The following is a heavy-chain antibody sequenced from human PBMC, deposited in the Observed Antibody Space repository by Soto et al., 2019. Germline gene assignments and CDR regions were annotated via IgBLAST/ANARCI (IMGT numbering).Heavy chain of an antibody. CDR2: IYYSGST. D-gene: IGHD6-25*01. V-gene: IGHV4-30-4*01. Sequence: PSETLSLTCTVSGGSISSGDYYWSWIRQPPGRGLEWIGYIYYSGSTYYNPSLKSQVTISVDTSKNQFSLKLSSVTAADTAVYYCARERLGLGFDPWGQGTLVTVSS. J-gene: IGHJ5*02. CDR3: ARERLGLGFDP. CDR1: GGSISSGDYY.